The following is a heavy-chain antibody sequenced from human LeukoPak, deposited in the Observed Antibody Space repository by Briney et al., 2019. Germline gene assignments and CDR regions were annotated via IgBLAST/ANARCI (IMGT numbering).Heavy chain of an antibody. CDR3: ARGRGSDGLDV. J-gene: IGHJ6*02. CDR1: GFTFSTYA. Sequence: PGGSLRLSCAASGFTFSTYAMSWVRQAPGKGLEWVSGMTGNGGSLYYAGSVKGRFTISRDNSKNTLYVQMNSPRADDTAAYYCARGRGSDGLDVWGQGTTVTVSS. V-gene: IGHV3-23*01. CDR2: MTGNGGSL.